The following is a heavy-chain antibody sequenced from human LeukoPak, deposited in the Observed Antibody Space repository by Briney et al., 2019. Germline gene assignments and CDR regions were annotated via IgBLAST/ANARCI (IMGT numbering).Heavy chain of an antibody. J-gene: IGHJ3*02. CDR3: ARVSVTTVTTPDAFDI. CDR1: GFTVSSNY. V-gene: IGHV3-53*01. Sequence: GGSLRLSCAASGFTVSSNYMSWVRQSPGKGLEWVSVIYSGGNTYYADSVKGRFTISRDNSKNTLYLQMNSLRAEDTAVYYCARVSVTTVTTPDAFDIWGQGTMVTVSS. CDR2: IYSGGNT. D-gene: IGHD4-17*01.